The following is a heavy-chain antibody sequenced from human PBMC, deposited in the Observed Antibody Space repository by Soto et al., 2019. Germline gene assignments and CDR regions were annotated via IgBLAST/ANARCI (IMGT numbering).Heavy chain of an antibody. CDR1: GGSISSYY. J-gene: IGHJ4*02. CDR3: ARGAIDGSGSYYNFDY. D-gene: IGHD3-10*01. CDR2: IYYSGST. V-gene: IGHV4-30-4*01. Sequence: SETLSLTCTVSGGSISSYYWSWIRQPPGKGLEWIGYIYYSGSTYYNPSLKSRVTISVDTSKNQFSLKLSSVTAADTAVYYCARGAIDGSGSYYNFDYWGQGTLVTVSS.